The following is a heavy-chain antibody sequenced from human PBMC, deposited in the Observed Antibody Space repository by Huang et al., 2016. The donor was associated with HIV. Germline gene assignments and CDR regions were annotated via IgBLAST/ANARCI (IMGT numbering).Heavy chain of an antibody. J-gene: IGHJ6*02. D-gene: IGHD3-3*01. CDR2: IKDSGAT. CDR3: ARQWVLLDYLMGMDV. V-gene: IGHV4-34*01. CDR1: GASFTGNY. Sequence: QVHLQQWGAGLLKPSETLTLTCAVLGASFTGNYWTWIRQTPGTGLEWIGEIKDSGATIYNPSLESRVTISIDRSKKQFSLRLSSMTAADTAVYYCARQWVLLDYLMGMDVWGQGTTVIVSS.